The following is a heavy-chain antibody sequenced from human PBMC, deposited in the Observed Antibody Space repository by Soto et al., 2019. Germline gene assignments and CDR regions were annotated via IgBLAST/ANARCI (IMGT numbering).Heavy chain of an antibody. CDR2: IIPIFGTA. V-gene: IGHV1-69*06. D-gene: IGHD1-20*01. Sequence: CKASGGTFSSYAISWVRQAPGQGLEWMGGIIPIFGTANYAQKFQGRVTITADKSTSTAYMELSSLRSEDTAVYYCARDNWNEPFDYWGQGTLVTVSS. CDR1: GGTFSSYA. CDR3: ARDNWNEPFDY. J-gene: IGHJ4*02.